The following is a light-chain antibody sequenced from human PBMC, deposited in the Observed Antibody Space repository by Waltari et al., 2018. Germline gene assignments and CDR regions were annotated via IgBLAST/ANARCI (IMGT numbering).Light chain of an antibody. CDR3: QQSYSTPQT. CDR2: AAS. V-gene: IGKV1-39*01. Sequence: DIQMTQSPSSLSESVGDRVTITCRASQSISSYLNWYQQKPGKAPNLLIYAASSLQSGVPSRFSGSGSGTDFTLTISSLQPEDSATYYCQQSYSTPQTFGQGTKVEIK. CDR1: QSISSY. J-gene: IGKJ1*01.